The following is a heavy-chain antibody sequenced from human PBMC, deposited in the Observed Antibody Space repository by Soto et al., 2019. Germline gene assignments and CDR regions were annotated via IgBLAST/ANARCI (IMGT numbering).Heavy chain of an antibody. V-gene: IGHV4-59*12. J-gene: IGHJ3*02. D-gene: IGHD3-3*02. Sequence: PSETLSLTCTVSGGSISGYYWSWIRQSPGKGLEWIGYIYYSGSTNYNASLKSRVTISVDKSKNQFSLKLSSVTAADTAVYYCARVLGNDAFDIWGQGTMVT. CDR1: GGSISGYY. CDR3: ARVLGNDAFDI. CDR2: IYYSGST.